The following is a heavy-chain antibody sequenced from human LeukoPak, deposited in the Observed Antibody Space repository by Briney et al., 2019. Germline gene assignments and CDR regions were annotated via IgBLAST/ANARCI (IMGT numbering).Heavy chain of an antibody. J-gene: IGHJ4*02. CDR3: TKGGSAYPRL. CDR2: INHSGST. Sequence: PSETLSLTCAVNGGSFSGYYWSWIRQPPGKGLEWIGEINHSGSTNYNPSLKSRVTISVDTSKNQFSLNLSSVTAADTAVSYCTKGGSAYPRLWGQGTLVTVSS. CDR1: GGSFSGYY. V-gene: IGHV4-34*01.